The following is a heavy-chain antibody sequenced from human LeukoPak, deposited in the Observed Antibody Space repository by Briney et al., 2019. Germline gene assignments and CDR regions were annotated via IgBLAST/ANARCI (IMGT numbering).Heavy chain of an antibody. CDR1: DDSFSSHY. V-gene: IGHV4-59*11. CDR3: ARDLVTVTKGFDI. J-gene: IGHJ3*02. CDR2: ISYIGST. Sequence: SETLSLTCAVSDDSFSSHYWTWIRQPPGKGLEWIGYISYIGSTNYNPSLKSRVTISIDTSRNQFSLRLSAVTAADTAVYYCARDLVTVTKGFDIWGQGTMVSVSS. D-gene: IGHD4-17*01.